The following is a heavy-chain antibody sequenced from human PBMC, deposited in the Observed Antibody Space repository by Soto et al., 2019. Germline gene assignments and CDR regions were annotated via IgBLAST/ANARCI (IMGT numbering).Heavy chain of an antibody. V-gene: IGHV4-39*01. CDR3: ARLQSAVPHY. CDR1: GDSISGSPYF. Sequence: QLQLQESGPGLVMPSETLSLNCTVSGDSISGSPYFWGWIRQPPGKRLEWIGSIFYDGYTIYTPSLRSRVTISVDTSKNQFSLKLTSVAVADTATYFCARLQSAVPHYWGQGTLVTVSS. CDR2: IFYDGYT. D-gene: IGHD6-13*01. J-gene: IGHJ4*02.